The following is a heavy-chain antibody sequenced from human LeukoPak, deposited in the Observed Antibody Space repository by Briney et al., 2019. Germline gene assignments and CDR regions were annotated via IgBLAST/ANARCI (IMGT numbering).Heavy chain of an antibody. D-gene: IGHD3-22*01. CDR2: ISSSSSYI. Sequence: GGSLRLSCAASGFTFSSYSMNWVRQAPGKGLEWVSSISSSSSYIYYADSVKGRFTISRDNAKNSLYLQMNSLRAEDTAVYYCAREGNYYDSSGYDYDYWGQGTLVTVSS. J-gene: IGHJ4*02. CDR1: GFTFSSYS. CDR3: AREGNYYDSSGYDYDY. V-gene: IGHV3-21*01.